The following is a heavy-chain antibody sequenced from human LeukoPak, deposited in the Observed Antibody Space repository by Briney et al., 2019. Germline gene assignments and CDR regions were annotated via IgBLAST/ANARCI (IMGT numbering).Heavy chain of an antibody. D-gene: IGHD1-26*01. CDR3: AKSGGSGLIDY. J-gene: IGHJ4*02. CDR1: GFTFSDYY. CDR2: LYYSGST. Sequence: LRLSCAASGFTFSDYYMSWIRQPPGKGLEWIGSLYYSGSTYYNPSLKSRVTISVDTSKNQFSLNLSSVTAADTAVYYCAKSGGSGLIDYWGQGTLVTVSS. V-gene: IGHV4-59*05.